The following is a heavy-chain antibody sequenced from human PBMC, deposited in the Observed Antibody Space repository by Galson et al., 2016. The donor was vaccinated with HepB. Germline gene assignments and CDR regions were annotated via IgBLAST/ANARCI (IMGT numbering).Heavy chain of an antibody. V-gene: IGHV3-23*01. CDR2: ISTRRTT. J-gene: IGHJ4*02. CDR1: GFVFSNFG. D-gene: IGHD1-1*01. Sequence: SLRLSCAASGFVFSNFGLSWVRQAPGKGLEWVASISTRRTTYYSDSVQGRFTISRDNSNNTLYLQMNGLRAEDTAVYYCAKERLVRRIFYHRGQGTLLTVSS. CDR3: AKERLVRRIFYH.